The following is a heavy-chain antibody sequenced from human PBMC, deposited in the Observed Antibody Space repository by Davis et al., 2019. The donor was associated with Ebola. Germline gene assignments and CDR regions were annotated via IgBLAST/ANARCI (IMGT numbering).Heavy chain of an antibody. D-gene: IGHD4-11*01. J-gene: IGHJ4*02. V-gene: IGHV3-9*01. CDR1: GFNFDDYA. CDR2: ITWNSGTI. Sequence: SLKISCAGSGFNFDDYAMHWVRQGPGKGLEWVAGITWNSGTIAYTDSVKGRFTISRDNTKNSLFLQMNSLRAEDTAVYYCVRLNSKDINSDYWGQGTLVTVSS. CDR3: VRLNSKDINSDY.